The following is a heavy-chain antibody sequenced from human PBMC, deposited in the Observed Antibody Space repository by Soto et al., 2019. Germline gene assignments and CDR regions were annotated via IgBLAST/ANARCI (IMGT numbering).Heavy chain of an antibody. CDR3: ARVSPPPDY. Sequence: PGGSLRLSCAASGFTFDDYAMHWVRQAPGKGLEWVSGISWNSGSIGYADSVKGRFTISRDNAKNSLYLQMNSLRAEDTAVYYCARVSPPPDYWGQGTLVTVSS. V-gene: IGHV3-9*01. CDR2: ISWNSGSI. J-gene: IGHJ4*02. CDR1: GFTFDDYA.